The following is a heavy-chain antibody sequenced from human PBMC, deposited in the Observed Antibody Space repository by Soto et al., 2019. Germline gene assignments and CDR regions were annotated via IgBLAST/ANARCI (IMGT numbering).Heavy chain of an antibody. CDR1: GGSISSYY. V-gene: IGHV4-59*01. CDR2: IYYSGST. Sequence: LSLTCTVSGGSISSYYWSWIRQPPGKGLEWIGYIYYSGSTNYNPSLKSRVTISVDTSKNQFSLKLSSVTAADTAVYYCAREIVLVPAATGWFDPWGQGTLVTVSS. J-gene: IGHJ5*02. CDR3: AREIVLVPAATGWFDP. D-gene: IGHD2-2*01.